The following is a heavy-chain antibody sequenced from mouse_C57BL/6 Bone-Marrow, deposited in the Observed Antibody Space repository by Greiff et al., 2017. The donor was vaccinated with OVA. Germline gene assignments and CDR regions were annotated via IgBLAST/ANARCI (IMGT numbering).Heavy chain of an antibody. CDR2: IRSKSNNYAT. Sequence: EVQRVESGGGLVQPKGSLKLSCAASGFSFNTYAMNWVRQAPGKGLEWVARIRSKSNNYATYYADSVKDRFTISRDDSESMLYLQMNNLKTEDTAMYNCVRHGRTGTDFDYWGQGTTLTVSS. D-gene: IGHD4-1*01. CDR3: VRHGRTGTDFDY. CDR1: GFSFNTYA. V-gene: IGHV10-1*01. J-gene: IGHJ2*01.